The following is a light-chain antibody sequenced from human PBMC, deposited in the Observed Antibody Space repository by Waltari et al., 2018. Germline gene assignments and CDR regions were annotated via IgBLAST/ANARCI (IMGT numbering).Light chain of an antibody. CDR2: DAS. CDR1: QSISSN. V-gene: IGKV3-15*01. CDR3: QQYNNWPQT. Sequence: EIVMTQSPPTLSVSPGARATLSCRASQSISSNVDWYQHRPGPAPRLLIYDASTRATGIPARFSGSGSGTEFTLTISSLQSEDFALYYCQQYNNWPQTFGQGTKVEIE. J-gene: IGKJ1*01.